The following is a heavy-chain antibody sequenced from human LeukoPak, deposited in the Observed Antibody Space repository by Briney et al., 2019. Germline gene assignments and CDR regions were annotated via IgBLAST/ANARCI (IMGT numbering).Heavy chain of an antibody. CDR3: ARDRIVVVPAASGNNWFDP. V-gene: IGHV1-18*01. J-gene: IGHJ5*02. CDR1: GYTFTCYG. CDR2: ISAYNGNT. Sequence: ASVKVSCKASGYTFTCYGISWVRQAPGQGLEWMGWISAYNGNTNYAQKLQGRVTMTTDTSTSTAYMELRSLRSDDTAVYYCARDRIVVVPAASGNNWFDPWGQGTLVTVSS. D-gene: IGHD2-2*01.